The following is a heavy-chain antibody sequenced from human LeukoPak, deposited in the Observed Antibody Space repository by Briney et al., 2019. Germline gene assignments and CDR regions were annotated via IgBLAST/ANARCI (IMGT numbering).Heavy chain of an antibody. CDR3: ARVYYSSSYDYWYFDL. D-gene: IGHD6-13*01. J-gene: IGHJ2*01. Sequence: PSETLSLTCTVSGGSIRSYYWSWIRQPPGKGLEWIGYIYYSGSTNYNPSLKSRVTISVDTSKNQFSLKLSSVTAADTAVYYCARVYYSSSYDYWYFDLWGRGTLVTVSS. V-gene: IGHV4-59*01. CDR1: GGSIRSYY. CDR2: IYYSGST.